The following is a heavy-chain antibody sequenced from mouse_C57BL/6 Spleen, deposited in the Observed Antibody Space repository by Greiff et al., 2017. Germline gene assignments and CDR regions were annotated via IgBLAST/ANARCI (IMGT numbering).Heavy chain of an antibody. CDR2: INPSNGGT. D-gene: IGHD1-1*01. Sequence: VQLQQPGTELVKPGASVKLSCKASGYTFTSYWMHWVKQRPGQGLEWIGNINPSNGGTNYNEKFKSKATLTVDKSSSTAYMQLSSLTSEDSAVYYCAKTTVVAPYAMDYWGQGTSVTVSS. CDR1: GYTFTSYW. CDR3: AKTTVVAPYAMDY. J-gene: IGHJ4*01. V-gene: IGHV1-53*01.